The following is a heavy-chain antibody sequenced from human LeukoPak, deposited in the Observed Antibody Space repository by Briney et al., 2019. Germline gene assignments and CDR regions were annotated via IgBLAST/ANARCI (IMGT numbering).Heavy chain of an antibody. CDR1: GVSFRGVM. J-gene: IGHJ4*02. D-gene: IGHD6-13*01. CDR3: AKERQQLPQDY. Sequence: AESLRVSCAPPGVSFRGVMMSWGCQAPGKGLEWVANIKQDGSEKYYVDSVKGRFTISRDNAKNSLYLQMNSLRAEDPAVYFCAKERQQLPQDYWGEGTPVTVSS. CDR2: IKQDGSEK. V-gene: IGHV3-7*01.